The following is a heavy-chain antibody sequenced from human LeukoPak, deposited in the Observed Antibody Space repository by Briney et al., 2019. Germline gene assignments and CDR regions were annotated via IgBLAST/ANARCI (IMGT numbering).Heavy chain of an antibody. CDR3: ATSSGWYGTAEYFQH. Sequence: GGSLRLSCAASGFSFSNYGMSWVRQAPGKGLEWVSSISTSGSSTYYVDSVKGRFTISRDNSKNTLYLQMNSLRGEDTAVYYCATSSGWYGTAEYFQHWGQGILVTVSS. J-gene: IGHJ1*01. CDR2: ISTSGSST. V-gene: IGHV3-23*01. D-gene: IGHD6-19*01. CDR1: GFSFSNYG.